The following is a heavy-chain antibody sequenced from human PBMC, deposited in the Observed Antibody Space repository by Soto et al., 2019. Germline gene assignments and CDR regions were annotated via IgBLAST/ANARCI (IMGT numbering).Heavy chain of an antibody. Sequence: QVLLQQWGAGLLKPSETLSLTCAVYGGSFRSYYWSWIRQPPGKGLEWIGEINHSGSTNYNPSLKSRVTISVDTSKNQFSLKLSAVTAADTAVYYCARTSRFEYWGQVTLVTVSS. V-gene: IGHV4-34*01. CDR1: GGSFRSYY. J-gene: IGHJ4*02. CDR3: ARTSRFEY. D-gene: IGHD6-6*01. CDR2: INHSGST.